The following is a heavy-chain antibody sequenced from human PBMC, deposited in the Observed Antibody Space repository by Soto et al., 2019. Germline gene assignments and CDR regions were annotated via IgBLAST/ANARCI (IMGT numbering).Heavy chain of an antibody. D-gene: IGHD3-3*01. V-gene: IGHV3-7*04. CDR2: IKQDGTEK. Sequence: EVQLVESGGGLVQPGGSLRLSCAASGFTFNSYYMSWVRQAPGKGLEWVANIKQDGTEKYYVDSVKGRFTISRDNVNNSLDQQMNSRRAEDTAVYYCARDGEWSFDFWGQGTLVTVSS. CDR3: ARDGEWSFDF. J-gene: IGHJ4*02. CDR1: GFTFNSYY.